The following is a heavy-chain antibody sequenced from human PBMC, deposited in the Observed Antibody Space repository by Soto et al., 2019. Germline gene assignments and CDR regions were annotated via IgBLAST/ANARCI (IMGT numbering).Heavy chain of an antibody. CDR2: ISAYNGNT. D-gene: IGHD3-22*01. J-gene: IGHJ6*02. CDR3: ARGRSDRRSDYYVMYC. V-gene: IGHV1-18*04. Sequence: ASVQVSCTSSGYTFTSYGISWVRHAPGQGLEWMGWISAYNGNTNYAQKLQGRVTMTTDTSTSTAYMELRSLRSDDTAVYYCARGRSDRRSDYYVMYCWGQGTTVTV. CDR1: GYTFTSYG.